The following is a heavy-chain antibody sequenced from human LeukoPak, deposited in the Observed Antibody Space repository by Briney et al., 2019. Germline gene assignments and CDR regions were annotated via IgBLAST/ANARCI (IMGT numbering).Heavy chain of an antibody. V-gene: IGHV1-46*01. D-gene: IGHD3-3*01. CDR3: AREAITIFGLVRTQTTKGPHRFDP. CDR2: INPRGGST. Sequence: ASVKVSCKASGYIFTTYYMHWLRQAPGQGPEWMGIINPRGGSTNYAQRFRGRVTMTRDMSTGTVYMELSSLTSEDTAVYYCAREAITIFGLVRTQTTKGPHRFDPWGQGTLVTVSS. J-gene: IGHJ5*02. CDR1: GYIFTTYY.